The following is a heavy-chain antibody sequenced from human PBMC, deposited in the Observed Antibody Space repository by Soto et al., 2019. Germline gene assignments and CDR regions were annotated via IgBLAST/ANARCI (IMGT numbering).Heavy chain of an antibody. CDR1: GFTFSSYS. J-gene: IGHJ5*02. D-gene: IGHD1-20*01. CDR2: ISSSSSYI. CDR3: ARDPPVGNWKGGDTYNWFDP. V-gene: IGHV3-21*01. Sequence: EVQLVESGGSLVKPGGSLRLSCAASGFTFSSYSMNWVRQAPGKGLEWVSSISSSSSYIYYADSVKGRFTISRDNAKNSLYLQMNSLRAEDTAVYYCARDPPVGNWKGGDTYNWFDPWGQGTLVTVSS.